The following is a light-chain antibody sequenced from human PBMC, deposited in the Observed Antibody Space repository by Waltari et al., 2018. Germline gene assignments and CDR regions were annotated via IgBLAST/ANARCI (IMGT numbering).Light chain of an antibody. CDR3: TPYTTSSTWV. CDR1: SSDIGTYNF. J-gene: IGLJ3*02. V-gene: IGLV2-14*01. Sequence: QSALTQPASVSGTPGQSITISCTGTSSDIGTYNFVSWYQQHPGKVPKLMIFDVTKRPSGVSDRFFGSKSANTASLTISGLQAEDEANYYCTPYTTSSTWVFGGGTRLTVL. CDR2: DVT.